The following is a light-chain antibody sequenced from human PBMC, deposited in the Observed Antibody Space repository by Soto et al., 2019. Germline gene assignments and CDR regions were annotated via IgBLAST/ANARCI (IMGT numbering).Light chain of an antibody. CDR2: GAS. J-gene: IGKJ1*01. Sequence: IQITQSPSSLSASVGDRVTITCRASQGISNELGWYQQRPGKAPKVLIYGASNLQSGVPSRFSGSASGTDFTLTISSLQPEDFATYYCLQDYTYPWTFGQGTKVDIK. V-gene: IGKV1-6*01. CDR1: QGISNE. CDR3: LQDYTYPWT.